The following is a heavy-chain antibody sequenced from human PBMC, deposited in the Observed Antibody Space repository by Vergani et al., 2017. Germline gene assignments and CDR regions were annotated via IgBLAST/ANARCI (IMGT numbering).Heavy chain of an antibody. Sequence: EVQLVESGGGLVQPGGSLRLSCAASGLTFSSYGRSWVRQAPGKGLEWVANIKQDGSEKYYVDSVKGRITIPRDNAKNSLYLQMNSLRAEDTAVYYCARDGRYSSGWDFDYWGQGTLVTVSS. CDR1: GLTFSSYG. V-gene: IGHV3-7*01. CDR2: IKQDGSEK. CDR3: ARDGRYSSGWDFDY. J-gene: IGHJ4*02. D-gene: IGHD6-19*01.